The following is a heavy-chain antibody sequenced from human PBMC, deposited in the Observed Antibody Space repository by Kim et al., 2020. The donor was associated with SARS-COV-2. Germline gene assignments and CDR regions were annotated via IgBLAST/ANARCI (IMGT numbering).Heavy chain of an antibody. CDR3: LKGGWGWIWDY. Sequence: GGSLRLSCTTSGFTFTGHAMSWVRQAPGKGLEWVSCIDGSAGTTYYVDSVKGRFSISRDDSKNTLYLQMSALRADDTAAYYCLKGGWGWIWDYWGHGTLVTVSS. D-gene: IGHD2-21*01. V-gene: IGHV3-23*01. CDR2: IDGSAGTT. J-gene: IGHJ4*01. CDR1: GFTFTGHA.